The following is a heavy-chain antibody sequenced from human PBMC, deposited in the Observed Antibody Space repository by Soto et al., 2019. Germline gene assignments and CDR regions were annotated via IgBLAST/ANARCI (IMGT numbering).Heavy chain of an antibody. Sequence: SETLSLTCTVSGGSISSSSYYWGWIRQPPGKGLEWIGSIYYSGRSYYNPSLKSRVTISVDTSKNQFSLTLTSVTAADTAVYYCASRVEGLYSGNDRYYFDYWGQGTLVTVSS. CDR2: IYYSGRS. CDR3: ASRVEGLYSGNDRYYFDY. CDR1: GGSISSSSYY. V-gene: IGHV4-39*01. J-gene: IGHJ4*02. D-gene: IGHD5-12*01.